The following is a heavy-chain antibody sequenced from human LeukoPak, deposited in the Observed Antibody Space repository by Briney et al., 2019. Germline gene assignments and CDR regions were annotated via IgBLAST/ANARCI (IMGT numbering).Heavy chain of an antibody. CDR2: VIPIFGTA. CDR3: ARVSSNYYYYYMDV. D-gene: IGHD4-11*01. J-gene: IGHJ6*03. CDR1: RGTFSSYA. Sequence: SVKVSCKASRGTFSSYAMSWGRHAPGQGLEWMGAVIPIFGTANYAQKFQGRVTITADESTSTAYMELSSLRSEDTAVYYCARVSSNYYYYYMDVWGKGTTVTVSS. V-gene: IGHV1-69*01.